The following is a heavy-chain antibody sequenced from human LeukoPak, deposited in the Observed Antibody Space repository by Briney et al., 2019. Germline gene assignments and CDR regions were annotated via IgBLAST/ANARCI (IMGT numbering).Heavy chain of an antibody. V-gene: IGHV3-21*01. CDR3: ARDQIQPTDTYYYYYYMDV. J-gene: IGHJ6*03. Sequence: GGSLRLSCAASGFTFSSYSMNWVRQAPGKGLEWVSSISSSSNYIYYADSVKGRFTISRDSAKNSLYLQMNSLRAEDTAVYYCARDQIQPTDTYYYYYYMDVWGKGTTVTVSS. CDR1: GFTFSSYS. CDR2: ISSSSNYI.